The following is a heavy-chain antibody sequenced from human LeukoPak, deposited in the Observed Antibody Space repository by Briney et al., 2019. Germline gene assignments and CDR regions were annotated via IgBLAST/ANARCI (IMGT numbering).Heavy chain of an antibody. CDR3: ARDPYSGNYGNYYYYYMDV. V-gene: IGHV3-48*03. J-gene: IGHJ6*03. Sequence: GGSLRLPCAASGFTFSSYEMNWVRHAPGKGLEWVSYISSSGSTIYYEDSVKGRFTISRDNAKNSLYLQMNSLRAEDTAVYYCARDPYSGNYGNYYYYYMDVWGKGTTVTISS. CDR2: ISSSGSTI. CDR1: GFTFSSYE. D-gene: IGHD1-26*01.